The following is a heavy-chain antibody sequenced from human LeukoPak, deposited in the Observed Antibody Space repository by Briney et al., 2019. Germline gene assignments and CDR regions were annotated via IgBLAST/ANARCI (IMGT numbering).Heavy chain of an antibody. Sequence: GGSLRLSCAASGFTFSSYGMHWVRQAPGKGLEWVAVTSYDGSNKYYADSVKGRFTISRDNSKNTLYLQMNSLRAEDTAVYYCAKDSYYDSSGYYHRYFDYWGQGTLVTVSS. CDR1: GFTFSSYG. CDR3: AKDSYYDSSGYYHRYFDY. V-gene: IGHV3-30*18. D-gene: IGHD3-22*01. CDR2: TSYDGSNK. J-gene: IGHJ4*02.